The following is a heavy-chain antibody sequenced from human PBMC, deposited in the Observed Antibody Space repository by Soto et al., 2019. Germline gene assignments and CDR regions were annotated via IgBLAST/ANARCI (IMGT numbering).Heavy chain of an antibody. CDR2: IYYSGSA. V-gene: IGHV4-39*02. CDR1: GGSISSSSYY. Sequence: SETLSPTCTVSGGSISSSSYYWGWIRQPPGKGLEWIGNIYYSGSAYYNPSLKSRVTISVDMSKNNFSLKLSSVTAADTAVYYCARRGVSGPVDYWGQGTLVTVSS. J-gene: IGHJ4*02. CDR3: ARRGVSGPVDY. D-gene: IGHD3-10*01.